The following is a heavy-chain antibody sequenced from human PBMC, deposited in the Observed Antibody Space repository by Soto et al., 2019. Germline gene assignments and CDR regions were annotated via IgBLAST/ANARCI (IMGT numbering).Heavy chain of an antibody. CDR3: ARRHSGGFFRFFDS. CDR2: TGSGTGPG. CDR1: GGSLSTNP. J-gene: IGHJ4*02. D-gene: IGHD2-15*01. Sequence: SVRVSCKASGGSLSTNPISWVRQAPGQGLEWMGGTGSGTGPGNHAQKFQGRLTVTADKSTSTVYMELTNLSSEDTAVYYCARRHSGGFFRFFDSWGQGTLVTVSS. V-gene: IGHV1-69*06.